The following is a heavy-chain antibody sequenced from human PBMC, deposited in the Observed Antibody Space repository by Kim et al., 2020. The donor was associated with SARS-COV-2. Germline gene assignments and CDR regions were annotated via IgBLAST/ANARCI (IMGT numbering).Heavy chain of an antibody. CDR1: GFTFTRYA. D-gene: IGHD4-4*01. Sequence: GGSLRLSCAASGFTFTRYALTWVRQAPGKGLEWVSIISDGGDTTHYADSVKGRFTVSRDSSKNTLYLQMNSLRVEDTAMYYCAKAIGVEPVTASRWFDPWGQGTLVTVSS. V-gene: IGHV3-23*01. J-gene: IGHJ5*02. CDR2: ISDGGDTT. CDR3: AKAIGVEPVTASRWFDP.